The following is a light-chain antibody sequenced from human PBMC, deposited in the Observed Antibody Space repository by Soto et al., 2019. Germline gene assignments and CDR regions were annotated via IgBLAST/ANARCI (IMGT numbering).Light chain of an antibody. CDR2: DAS. Sequence: EIVLTQSPATLSLSPGERATLSCRASQSVSSSLAWFQHKPGQAPSLLIYDASNRATGIPARFSGSGSGTDFTLTISSLEPEDFAVYYCQQRSNWPRTFGQGTKLEIK. V-gene: IGKV3-11*01. J-gene: IGKJ2*01. CDR1: QSVSSS. CDR3: QQRSNWPRT.